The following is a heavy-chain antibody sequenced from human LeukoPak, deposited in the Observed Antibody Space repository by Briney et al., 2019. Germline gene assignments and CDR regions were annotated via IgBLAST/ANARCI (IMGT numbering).Heavy chain of an antibody. J-gene: IGHJ3*02. V-gene: IGHV1-24*01. CDR1: GYTLTELS. Sequence: ASVKVSCKVSGYTLTELSMHWVRQAPGKGLEWMGGFDPEDGETIYAQKFQGRVTMTEDTSTDTAYMELSSLRSEDTAVYYCATAGYSSSWYYAFDIWGQGTMVTVSS. CDR3: ATAGYSSSWYYAFDI. CDR2: FDPEDGET. D-gene: IGHD6-13*01.